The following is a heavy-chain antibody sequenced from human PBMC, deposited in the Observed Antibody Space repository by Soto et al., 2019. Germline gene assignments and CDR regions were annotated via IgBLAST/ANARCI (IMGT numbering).Heavy chain of an antibody. V-gene: IGHV4-61*08. CDR2: IYYSGTI. Sequence: SETLSLTCTVSGGSVRSGDCYWSWIRQPPGKGLEWIGNIYYSGTIDYSPSLKSRVTISVDASKNQFSLKLSSVAAADTAVYYCARHLAVSGTFNWFDPWGQGTLVTVSS. D-gene: IGHD6-13*01. CDR3: ARHLAVSGTFNWFDP. J-gene: IGHJ5*02. CDR1: GGSVRSGDCY.